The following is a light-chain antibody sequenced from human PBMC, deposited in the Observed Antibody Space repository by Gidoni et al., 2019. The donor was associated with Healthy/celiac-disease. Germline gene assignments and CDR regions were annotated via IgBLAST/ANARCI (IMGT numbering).Light chain of an antibody. V-gene: IGKV3-11*01. CDR3: QQCSNWRRT. CDR2: AAS. Sequence: ILLPQSPASLSLSPGDRATLSCRASQSISRYLAWYQQTPGQAPRLLIYAASKWASGIPARCSGSGSGKDFTLTISSLEAEDFAFYYCQQCSNWRRTFGQGTRLEIK. J-gene: IGKJ5*01. CDR1: QSISRY.